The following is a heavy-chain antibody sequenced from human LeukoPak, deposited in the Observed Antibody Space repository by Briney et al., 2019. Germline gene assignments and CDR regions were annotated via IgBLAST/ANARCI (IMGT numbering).Heavy chain of an antibody. D-gene: IGHD2-15*01. V-gene: IGHV3-74*01. CDR3: GSSSSSCCDY. CDR1: GITFSSNW. CDR2: INGDGSVT. J-gene: IGHJ4*02. Sequence: GGSLRLSCAASGITFSSNWMHWVRQAPGKGLVWVSRINGDGSVTNYADSVKGRFTISRDNAKNTLYPQMNSLRAEDTAVYYCGSSSSSCCDYWGQGAMVTVSS.